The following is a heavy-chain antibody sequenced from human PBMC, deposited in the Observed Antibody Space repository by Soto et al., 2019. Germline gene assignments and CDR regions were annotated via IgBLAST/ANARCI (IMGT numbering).Heavy chain of an antibody. J-gene: IGHJ5*02. D-gene: IGHD3-22*01. CDR1: GATFSSYE. CDR2: IIPIFGTA. CDR3: ARELMRTYYYESSGYYYLTP. Sequence: SVQVSCQASGATFSSYERRRVRQSPGPGVERMGGIIPIFGTANYAQKFQGRVTITADKSTSTAYMELSSLRSEDTAVYYCARELMRTYYYESSGYYYLTPWGQGTLVTVCS. V-gene: IGHV1-69*06.